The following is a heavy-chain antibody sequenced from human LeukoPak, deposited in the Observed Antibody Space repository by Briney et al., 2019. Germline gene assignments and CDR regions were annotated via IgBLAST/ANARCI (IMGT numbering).Heavy chain of an antibody. J-gene: IGHJ5*02. D-gene: IGHD2-15*01. Sequence: SVKVSCKASGGTFSSYAISWVRQAPGQGLEWMGGIIPIFGTANYAQKFQGRVTITADESTSTAYMELSSLRSEDAAVYYCAMGLGYCSGGSCYYNWFDPWGQGTLVTVSS. CDR1: GGTFSSYA. CDR3: AMGLGYCSGGSCYYNWFDP. CDR2: IIPIFGTA. V-gene: IGHV1-69*13.